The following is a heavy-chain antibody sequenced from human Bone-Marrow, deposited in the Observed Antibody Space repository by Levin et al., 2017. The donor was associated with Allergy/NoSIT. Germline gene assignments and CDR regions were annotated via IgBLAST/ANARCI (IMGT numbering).Heavy chain of an antibody. CDR2: IYYSGST. CDR3: ARQDYYDSSLGAFDI. CDR1: GGSISSSSYY. D-gene: IGHD3-22*01. J-gene: IGHJ3*02. Sequence: SETLSLTCTVSGGSISSSSYYWGWIRQPPGKGLEWIGSIYYSGSTYYNPSLKSRVTISVDTSKNQFSLKLSSVTAADTAVYYCARQDYYDSSLGAFDIWGQGTMVTVSS. V-gene: IGHV4-39*01.